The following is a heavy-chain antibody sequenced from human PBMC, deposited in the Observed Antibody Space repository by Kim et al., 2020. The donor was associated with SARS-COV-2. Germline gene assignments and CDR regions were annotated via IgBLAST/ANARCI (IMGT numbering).Heavy chain of an antibody. V-gene: IGHV3-11*01. D-gene: IGHD6-6*01. Sequence: GGSLRLSCAASGFTFSYYQMAWIRQTPGKGLECLAYITTSGDSVSYADSLQGRFTVSRDNAKESLYLQMHGLSAEDSAVYYCARYSSTSIGNHYSYFYM. CDR1: GFTFSYYQ. CDR3: ARYSSTSIGNHYSYFYM. J-gene: IGHJ6*03. CDR2: ITTSGDSV.